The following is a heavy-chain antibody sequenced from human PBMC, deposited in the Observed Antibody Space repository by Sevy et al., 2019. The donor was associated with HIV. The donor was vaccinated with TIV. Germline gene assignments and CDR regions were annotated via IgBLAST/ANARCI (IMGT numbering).Heavy chain of an antibody. CDR1: GGSISSGGYF. D-gene: IGHD2-15*01. CDR2: MYHSGST. Sequence: SETLSLTCTVSGGSISSGGYFWSWIRQHPGKGLGWIGYMYHSGSTYYNPSLKGRLSMSMDPSKNQFSLRMSTVTAADTAIYFCARATGSSAGFDSWGHGTVVTVSS. V-gene: IGHV4-31*03. CDR3: ARATGSSAGFDS. J-gene: IGHJ4*01.